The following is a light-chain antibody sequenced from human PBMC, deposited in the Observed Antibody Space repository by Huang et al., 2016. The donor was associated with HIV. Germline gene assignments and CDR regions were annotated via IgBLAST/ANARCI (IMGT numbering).Light chain of an antibody. CDR2: ATA. J-gene: IGKJ1*01. CDR3: QQYYSSLVWT. CDR1: QDISHS. V-gene: IGKV1-NL1*01. Sequence: DIQMTQSPSSLSASVGDRGTITCRASQDISHSLAWYQKKPGKAPKLLICATAILESGVPDRFTGSGSGTDYALTISSLQAADFATYYCQQYYSSLVWTFGQGTKVEI.